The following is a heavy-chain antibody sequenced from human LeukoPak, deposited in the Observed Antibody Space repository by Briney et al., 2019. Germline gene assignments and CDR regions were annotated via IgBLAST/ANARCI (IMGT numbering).Heavy chain of an antibody. CDR1: GFTFDDYA. J-gene: IGHJ3*02. CDR3: AKLDPQAVVNAFDI. D-gene: IGHD4-23*01. Sequence: GRSLRLSCAASGFTFDDYARHWVRQAPGKGLEWVSGISWNSGSIGYADSVKGRFTISRDNAKNSLYLQMNSLRAEDTALYYCAKLDPQAVVNAFDIWGQGTMVTVSS. CDR2: ISWNSGSI. V-gene: IGHV3-9*01.